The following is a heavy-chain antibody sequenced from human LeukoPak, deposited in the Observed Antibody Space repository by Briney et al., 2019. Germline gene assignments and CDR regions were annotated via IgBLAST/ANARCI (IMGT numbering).Heavy chain of an antibody. CDR3: ARDRGRNSFDY. V-gene: IGHV3-23*01. Sequence: GGSLRLSCVVSGFTLSSYAMSWVRQAPGKGLEWVAATSSSDSGKYHADSVKGRFTISRDNSKNSLYLQLTSLRAEDTALYYCARDRGRNSFDYWGQGTLVSVSS. J-gene: IGHJ4*02. D-gene: IGHD1-14*01. CDR1: GFTLSSYA. CDR2: TSSSDSGK.